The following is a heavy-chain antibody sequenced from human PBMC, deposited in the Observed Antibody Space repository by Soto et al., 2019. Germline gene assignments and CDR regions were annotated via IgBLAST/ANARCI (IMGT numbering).Heavy chain of an antibody. J-gene: IGHJ4*02. CDR3: AKEQVVTPGDY. CDR2: ISGSGGST. CDR1: GFTFSSYV. D-gene: IGHD6-13*01. Sequence: EVQLLESGVGLVQPGGSLRLSCAASGFTFSSYVMSWVRQAPRKCLEWVSAISGSGGSTYYADSVKGRFTISRDNSKNTLYLQMNSLRAEDTAVYYCAKEQVVTPGDYWGQGTLVTVSS. V-gene: IGHV3-23*01.